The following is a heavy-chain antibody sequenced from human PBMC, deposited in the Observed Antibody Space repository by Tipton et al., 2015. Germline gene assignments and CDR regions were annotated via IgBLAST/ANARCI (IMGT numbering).Heavy chain of an antibody. D-gene: IGHD4-17*01. CDR3: ARAGYRDFSGRFAGISGRFFDY. V-gene: IGHV1-18*01. CDR2: ISAYNGDT. Sequence: QVQLVQSGTEVKKPGASVNVSCKASGYTFTSHGISWVRQAPGQGLEWMAWISAYNGDTNHAQKFEGRLTMTTDTSTKTAAMELRSLTFDDTAMYYCARAGYRDFSGRFAGISGRFFDYWGQGSLVTVSS. CDR1: GYTFTSHG. J-gene: IGHJ4*02.